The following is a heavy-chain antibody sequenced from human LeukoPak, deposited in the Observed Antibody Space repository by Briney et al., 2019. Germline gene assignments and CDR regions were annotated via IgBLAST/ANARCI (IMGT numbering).Heavy chain of an antibody. CDR2: INHSGST. J-gene: IGHJ6*02. CDR3: ARGRGFWSGYWSAYGMDV. Sequence: SETLSLTCAVYGGSFSGYYWSWIRQPPGKGLEWIGEINHSGSTNYNPSLKSRVTISVDTSKNQFSLKLSSVTAADTAVYYCARGRGFWSGYWSAYGMDVWGQGTTVTVSS. CDR1: GGSFSGYY. D-gene: IGHD3-3*01. V-gene: IGHV4-34*01.